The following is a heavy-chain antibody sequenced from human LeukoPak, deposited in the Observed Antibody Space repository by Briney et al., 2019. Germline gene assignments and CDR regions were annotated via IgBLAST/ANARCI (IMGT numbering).Heavy chain of an antibody. CDR1: GVYITNGLYF. CDR3: ARKFGRGTFDI. D-gene: IGHD3-10*01. CDR2: IYSNRDT. Sequence: SETLSLTCTVSGVYITNGLYFWNWIRQPAGKGLEWIGRIYSNRDTNYNPSLKSRVTITQNRTSNLFPLKLSSVTAAATADYYCARKFGRGTFDIWGQGTLVTVSS. V-gene: IGHV4-61*02. J-gene: IGHJ3*02.